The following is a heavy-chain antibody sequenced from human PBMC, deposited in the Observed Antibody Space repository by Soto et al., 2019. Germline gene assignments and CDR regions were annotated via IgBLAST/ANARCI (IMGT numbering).Heavy chain of an antibody. D-gene: IGHD3-9*01. Sequence: QVQLQESGPGLVKPSETLSLTCTVSGGSTRNYFWSWIRQPPGKGLEWIGCIYYSGTTNYSSSLQSRVTISLDTSKNQFSLRLRSVTAADTAVYYCARYVNPYDTAVWFDPWGQGTLVTVSS. CDR3: ARYVNPYDTAVWFDP. J-gene: IGHJ5*02. CDR2: IYYSGTT. CDR1: GGSTRNYF. V-gene: IGHV4-59*01.